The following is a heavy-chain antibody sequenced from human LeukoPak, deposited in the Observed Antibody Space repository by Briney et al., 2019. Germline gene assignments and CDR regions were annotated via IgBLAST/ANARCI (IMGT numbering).Heavy chain of an antibody. CDR1: GGSINSYY. CDR3: AREILSYDSSGYYYYMDV. D-gene: IGHD3-22*01. V-gene: IGHV4-59*01. CDR2: IYYSGST. Sequence: PSETLSRTCTGSGGSINSYYWSWMRQPPGKGLEGCGYIYYSGSTNDNPSQKRRVTTSVDTSKKQFSLTMSSVTAAATAVYYCAREILSYDSSGYYYYMDVWGKEPTVPVSS. J-gene: IGHJ6*03.